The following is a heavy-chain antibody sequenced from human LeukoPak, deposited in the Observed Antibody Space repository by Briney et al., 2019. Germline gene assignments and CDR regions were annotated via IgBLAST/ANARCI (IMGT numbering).Heavy chain of an antibody. CDR2: IYHSGST. J-gene: IGHJ4*02. Sequence: SETLSLTCAVSGYSIGSGYYWGWIRQPPGKGLEWIGSIYHSGSTYYNPSLKSRVTISVDTSKNQFSLKLSSVTAADTAVYYCASGGMITFGGVIVIGWANHYFDYWGQGTLVTVSS. V-gene: IGHV4-38-2*01. CDR1: GYSIGSGYY. CDR3: ASGGMITFGGVIVIGWANHYFDY. D-gene: IGHD3-16*02.